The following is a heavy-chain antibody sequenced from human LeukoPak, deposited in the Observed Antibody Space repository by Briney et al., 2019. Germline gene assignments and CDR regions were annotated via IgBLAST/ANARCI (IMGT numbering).Heavy chain of an antibody. CDR1: ADSISSFY. Sequence: PSETLSLTCTVSADSISSFYWSWIRQPPGKGLEWTGYIYYTGNTNYNPSLKSRVTISVDTSRNQFSLKLTSVTAADTAVYYCATLAGYIYGVTPDFWGQGTLVTVSS. D-gene: IGHD5-18*01. CDR3: ATLAGYIYGVTPDF. CDR2: IYYTGNT. V-gene: IGHV4-59*08. J-gene: IGHJ4*02.